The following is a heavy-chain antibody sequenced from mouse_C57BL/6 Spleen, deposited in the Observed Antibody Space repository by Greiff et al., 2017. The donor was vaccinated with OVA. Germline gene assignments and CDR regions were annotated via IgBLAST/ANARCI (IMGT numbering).Heavy chain of an antibody. CDR1: GYTFTDYY. CDR2: IFPGSGST. V-gene: IGHV1-75*01. D-gene: IGHD1-1*01. Sequence: VKLQESGPELVKPGASVKISCKASGYTFTDYYINWVKQRPGQGLEWIGWIFPGSGSTYYNEKFKGKATLTVDKSSSTAYMLLSSLTSEDSAVYFCARVALYYGSSFDYWGQGTTLTVSS. CDR3: ARVALYYGSSFDY. J-gene: IGHJ2*01.